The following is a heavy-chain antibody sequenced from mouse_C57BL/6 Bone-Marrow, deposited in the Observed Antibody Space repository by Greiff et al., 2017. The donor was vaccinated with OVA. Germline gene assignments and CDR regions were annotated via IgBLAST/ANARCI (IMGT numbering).Heavy chain of an antibody. J-gene: IGHJ4*01. CDR2: IDPETGGT. V-gene: IGHV1-15*01. Sequence: QVQLQQSGAELVRPGASVTLSCKASGYTFTDYEMHWVKQTPVHGLEWIGAIDPETGGTAYNQKFKGKAILTADNSSSTAYMELRNLTSEDSADYYCTRGYSKYYSMDYEGRGTAVTVTA. D-gene: IGHD2-5*01. CDR1: GYTFTDYE. CDR3: TRGYSKYYSMDY.